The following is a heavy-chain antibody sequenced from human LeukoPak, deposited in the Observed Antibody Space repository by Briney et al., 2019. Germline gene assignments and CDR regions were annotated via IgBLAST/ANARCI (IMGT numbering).Heavy chain of an antibody. CDR2: ISGSGSTI. D-gene: IGHD1-1*01. V-gene: IGHV3-11*04. Sequence: GGSLRLSCAASGFTFSDYYMSWIRQAPGKGLEWVSYISGSGSTIYYADSVKGRFTISRDNAKNSLYLQMNSLRAEDTAVYYCARDLTTLYYYYYYYMDVWGKGTTVTVSS. CDR1: GFTFSDYY. CDR3: ARDLTTLYYYYYYYMDV. J-gene: IGHJ6*03.